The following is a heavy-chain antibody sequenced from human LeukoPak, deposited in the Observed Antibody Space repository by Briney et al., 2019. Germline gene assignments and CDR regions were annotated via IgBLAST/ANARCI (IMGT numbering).Heavy chain of an antibody. J-gene: IGHJ5*02. CDR3: AKDTRYSSSPMPFDP. V-gene: IGHV3-23*01. Sequence: PGGSLRLSCAASRFTFNSFVMSWVRQATGKGLEWVSSISASGGSTFYADSVKGRFTISRDNSKNTLYLQMNSLRAEDTAVYYCAKDTRYSSSPMPFDPWGQGTLVTVSS. CDR1: RFTFNSFV. D-gene: IGHD6-13*01. CDR2: ISASGGST.